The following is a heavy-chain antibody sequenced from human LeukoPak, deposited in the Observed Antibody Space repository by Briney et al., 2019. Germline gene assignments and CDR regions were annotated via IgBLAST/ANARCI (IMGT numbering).Heavy chain of an antibody. V-gene: IGHV1-8*01. Sequence: ASVKVSCKASGYTFTTYDINWVRQATGQGLEWMGWMNPNSGNSGSAQKFQGRVTMTWSTSVSTAYMELDSLRSEDTAVYYCAREVVAATPHFDYWGQGTLVTVSS. D-gene: IGHD2-15*01. J-gene: IGHJ4*02. CDR3: AREVVAATPHFDY. CDR2: MNPNSGNS. CDR1: GYTFTTYD.